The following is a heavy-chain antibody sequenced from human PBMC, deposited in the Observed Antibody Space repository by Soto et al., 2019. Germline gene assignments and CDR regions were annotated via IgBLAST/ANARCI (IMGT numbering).Heavy chain of an antibody. CDR3: ARLLAVATRPWLDP. V-gene: IGHV4-59*08. CDR2: IYYSGST. CDR1: GGSISSYY. D-gene: IGHD6-19*01. J-gene: IGHJ5*02. Sequence: SETLSLTCTVSGGSISSYYWSWIRQPPGKGLEWIGYIYYSGSTNYNPSLKSRVTISVDTSKNQFSLKLSSVTAADTAVYYCARLLAVATRPWLDPWGQGTLVTVSS.